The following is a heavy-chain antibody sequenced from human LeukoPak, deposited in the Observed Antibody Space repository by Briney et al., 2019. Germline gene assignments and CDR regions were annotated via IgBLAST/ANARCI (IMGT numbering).Heavy chain of an antibody. D-gene: IGHD6-13*01. Sequence: SETLSLTCAVSGGSLNSNSYYWGWIRQPPGKGLERIGSINNSGNTYCNPSLKSRVTISVDTSKNHFSLNLSSVTAAETAIYYCAGSYSSTWYSTFDIWGQGTMVTVSS. CDR3: AGSYSSTWYSTFDI. V-gene: IGHV4-39*01. CDR1: GGSLNSNSYY. CDR2: INNSGNT. J-gene: IGHJ3*02.